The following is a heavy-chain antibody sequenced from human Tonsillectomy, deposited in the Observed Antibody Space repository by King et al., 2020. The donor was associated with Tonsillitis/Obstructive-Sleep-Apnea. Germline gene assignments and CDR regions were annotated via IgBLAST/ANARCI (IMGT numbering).Heavy chain of an antibody. Sequence: QLVQSGAEVKKPGESLRISCKGSGYSFTSYWISWVRQMPGKGLEWMGRIDPSDSYTNYSPSFQGHVTISADKSISTAYLQWSSLKASDTAMYYCARVTTVTTAYYYYMDVWGKGTTVTVSS. J-gene: IGHJ6*03. CDR2: IDPSDSYT. V-gene: IGHV5-10-1*01. CDR3: ARVTTVTTAYYYYMDV. D-gene: IGHD4-17*01. CDR1: GYSFTSYW.